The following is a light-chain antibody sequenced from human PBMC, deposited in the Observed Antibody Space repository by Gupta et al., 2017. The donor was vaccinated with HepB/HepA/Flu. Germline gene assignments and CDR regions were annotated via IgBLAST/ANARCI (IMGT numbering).Light chain of an antibody. CDR2: EVS. Sequence: QSALTPPASLSGSPEQSITISCTGTSSDVGSYNLVSWYQQHPGKAPKLMIYEVSKRPSGVSNRFSGSKSGNTASLTISGLQAEDEADYYCCSYAGSSTPWVFGGGTKLTVL. CDR3: CSYAGSSTPWV. CDR1: SSDVGSYNL. J-gene: IGLJ3*02. V-gene: IGLV2-23*02.